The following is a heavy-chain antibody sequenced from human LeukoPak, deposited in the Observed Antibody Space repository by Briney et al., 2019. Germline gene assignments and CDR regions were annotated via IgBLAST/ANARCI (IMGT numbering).Heavy chain of an antibody. CDR2: IYPGDSDT. J-gene: IGHJ4*02. CDR3: ARHGPLRLGELSLNY. V-gene: IGHV5-51*01. CDR1: GYSFTSYW. D-gene: IGHD3-16*02. Sequence: GESLKISCKGSGYSFTSYWIGWVRQMPGKGLEWMWIIYPGDSDTRYSPSFQGQVTISADKSISTAYLQWSSLKASDTAMYYCARHGPLRLGELSLNYWGQGTLVTVSS.